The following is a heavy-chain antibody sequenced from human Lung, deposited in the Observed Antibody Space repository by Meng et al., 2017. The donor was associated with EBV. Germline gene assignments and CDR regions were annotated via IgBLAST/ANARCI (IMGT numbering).Heavy chain of an antibody. Sequence: QVQLQQWGAGLLKASETLPLTCAVYGGSFSGYYWSWIRQPPGKGLEWIGEINHSGSTNYNPSLKSRVTISVDTSKNQFSLKLSSVTAADTAVYYCARGRIIGDSSGYSDYWGQGTLVTVSS. CDR3: ARGRIIGDSSGYSDY. CDR1: GGSFSGYY. J-gene: IGHJ4*02. V-gene: IGHV4-34*01. D-gene: IGHD3-22*01. CDR2: INHSGST.